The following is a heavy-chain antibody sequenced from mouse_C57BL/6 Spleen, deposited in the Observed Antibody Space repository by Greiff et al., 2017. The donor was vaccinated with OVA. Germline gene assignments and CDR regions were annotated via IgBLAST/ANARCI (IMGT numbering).Heavy chain of an antibody. Sequence: QVHVKQSGPELVKPGASVKISCKASGYAFSSSWMNWVKQRPGKGLEWIGRIYPGDGDTNYNGKFKGKATLTADKSSSTAYMQLSSLTSEDSAVYFWAREGFITTVAYYFDYWGQGTTLTVSS. D-gene: IGHD1-1*01. CDR1: GYAFSSSW. J-gene: IGHJ2*01. CDR2: IYPGDGDT. CDR3: AREGFITTVAYYFDY. V-gene: IGHV1-82*01.